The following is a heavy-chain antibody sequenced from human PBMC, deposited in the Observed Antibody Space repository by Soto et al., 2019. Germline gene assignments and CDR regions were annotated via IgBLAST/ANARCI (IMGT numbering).Heavy chain of an antibody. CDR2: IIPIFGTA. V-gene: IGHV1-69*13. J-gene: IGHJ3*02. CDR1: GGTFSSYA. Sequence: SVKFSCKASGGTFSSYAISWVRQAPGQGLEWMGGIIPIFGTANYAQKFQGRVTITADESTSTAYMELSSLRSEDTAVYYCARDPSSIAVAGRGGAFDIWGQGTMVTVSS. D-gene: IGHD6-19*01. CDR3: ARDPSSIAVAGRGGAFDI.